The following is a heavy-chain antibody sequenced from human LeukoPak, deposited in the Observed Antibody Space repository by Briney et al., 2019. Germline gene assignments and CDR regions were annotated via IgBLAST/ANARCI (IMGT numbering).Heavy chain of an antibody. Sequence: GGSLRLSCAASGFTFRNYVMNWVRQAPGEGLEWVSAIGGTDGTTFYAAFVKGRFTISRDNSRNTLYLQMNSLRAEDTAVYYCTKRIDGAGSYYIDFWGQGTVVTVSS. CDR2: IGGTDGTT. CDR3: TKRIDGAGSYYIDF. D-gene: IGHD3-10*01. CDR1: GFTFRNYV. J-gene: IGHJ4*02. V-gene: IGHV3-23*01.